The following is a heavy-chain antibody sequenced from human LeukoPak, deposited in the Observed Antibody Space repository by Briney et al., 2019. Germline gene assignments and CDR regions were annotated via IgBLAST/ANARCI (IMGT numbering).Heavy chain of an antibody. CDR1: GYTFTGYY. J-gene: IGHJ4*02. D-gene: IGHD4-23*01. CDR3: ARDQEAYGGIPDY. Sequence: ASVKVSCKASGYTFTGYYMHWVRQAPGQGLEWMGWINPNSGGTNYAQKFQGRVTMTRDTSISIAYMELSRLRSDDTAVYYCARDQEAYGGIPDYWGQGTLVTVSS. V-gene: IGHV1-2*02. CDR2: INPNSGGT.